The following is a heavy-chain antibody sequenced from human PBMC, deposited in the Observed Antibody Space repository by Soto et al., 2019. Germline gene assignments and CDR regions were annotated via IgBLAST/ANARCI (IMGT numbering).Heavy chain of an antibody. CDR3: TRDNRFSDYGGDHYFDY. V-gene: IGHV1-18*01. J-gene: IGHJ4*02. D-gene: IGHD4-17*01. CDR2: ISAYNGKT. Sequence: GASVKVSCKASGYIFTSYGISWVRQAPGQGPEWMGWISAYNGKTNYAQKFQGRVTMTTDRPTSTAYMELRSLRSDDTALYYCTRDNRFSDYGGDHYFDYWGQGSLVTAPQ. CDR1: GYIFTSYG.